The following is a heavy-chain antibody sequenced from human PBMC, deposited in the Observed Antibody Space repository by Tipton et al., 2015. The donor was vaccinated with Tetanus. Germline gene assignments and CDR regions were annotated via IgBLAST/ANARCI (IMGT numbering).Heavy chain of an antibody. J-gene: IGHJ3*02. CDR3: ARDRGTVTSPGRGNAFDI. CDR2: VYDSGNT. Sequence: LRLSCTVSGGSISDYYWHWIRQPPGWGLEWIGYVYDSGNTNSESSLKSRVTISVDTSKNQFSLKRDSVTSADTAVYYCARDRGTVTSPGRGNAFDIWGQGTMVTVSS. D-gene: IGHD4-17*01. V-gene: IGHV4-59*01. CDR1: GGSISDYY.